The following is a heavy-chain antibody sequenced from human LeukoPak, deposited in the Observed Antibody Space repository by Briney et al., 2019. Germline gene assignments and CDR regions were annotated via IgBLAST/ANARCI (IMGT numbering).Heavy chain of an antibody. Sequence: GGSLRLSCAASGFTFSSYAMSWVRQVPGKGLEWVSSISASGGVTHYADSVKGRFTISRDNSKNTLYLQMNSLRAEDTAVYYCAKVILGGYYDSSGYYEDYWGQGTLVTVSS. D-gene: IGHD3-22*01. V-gene: IGHV3-23*01. CDR3: AKVILGGYYDSSGYYEDY. CDR1: GFTFSSYA. CDR2: ISASGGVT. J-gene: IGHJ4*02.